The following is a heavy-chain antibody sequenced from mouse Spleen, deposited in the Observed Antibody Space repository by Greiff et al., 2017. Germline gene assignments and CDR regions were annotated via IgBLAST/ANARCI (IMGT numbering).Heavy chain of an antibody. CDR2: ISSGSSTI. CDR1: GFTFSDYG. CDR3: ARSGNYVWYFDV. Sequence: EVQVVESGGGLVKPGGSLKLSCAASGFTFSDYGMHWVRQAPEKGLEWVAYISSGSSTIYYADTVKGRFTISRDNAKNTLFLQMTSLRSEDTAMYYCARSGNYVWYFDVWGAGTTVTVSS. V-gene: IGHV5-17*01. J-gene: IGHJ1*01. D-gene: IGHD2-1*01.